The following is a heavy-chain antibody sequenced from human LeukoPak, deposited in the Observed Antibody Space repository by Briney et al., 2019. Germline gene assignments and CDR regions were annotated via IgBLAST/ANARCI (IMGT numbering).Heavy chain of an antibody. CDR2: IYFSGST. CDR3: ARYQYSSGWYYFDY. J-gene: IGHJ4*02. CDR1: GGSISSGGYY. Sequence: SETLSLTCTVSGGSISSGGYYWSWIRQHPGKGLEWIGYIYFSGSTYYNPSLKSRLTISVDTSKNQFSLRPTSVTAADTAVYYCARYQYSSGWYYFDYWGQGTLVTVSS. D-gene: IGHD6-19*01. V-gene: IGHV4-31*03.